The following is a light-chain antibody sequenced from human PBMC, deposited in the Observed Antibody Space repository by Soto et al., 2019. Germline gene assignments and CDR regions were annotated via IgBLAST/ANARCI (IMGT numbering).Light chain of an antibody. CDR2: MAS. V-gene: IGKV1-5*03. CDR3: QQYLSYPWT. J-gene: IGKJ1*01. Sequence: DIQMTQSPSTLSASVGDTVIITCRASQTINRWLAWYQQKSGKAPKVLIYMASNLERGAPSRFSSSGSGTEFTLTISNLQPDDFATYYCQQYLSYPWTFGQGTKVEIK. CDR1: QTINRW.